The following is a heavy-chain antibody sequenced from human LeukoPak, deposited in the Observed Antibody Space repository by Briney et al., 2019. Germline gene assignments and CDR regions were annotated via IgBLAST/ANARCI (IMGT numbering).Heavy chain of an antibody. V-gene: IGHV4-59*08. D-gene: IGHD6-19*01. CDR2: IYYKGNT. Sequence: PLETLSLTCTVSGGSINSHYWSWIRQPPGKGLEWIGDIYYKGNTNYNPSLKSRVTISVDTSKNHLSLKLTSVLAADTAIYYCVRRDNTGWNYFDYWGQGILVTVSS. J-gene: IGHJ4*02. CDR1: GGSINSHY. CDR3: VRRDNTGWNYFDY.